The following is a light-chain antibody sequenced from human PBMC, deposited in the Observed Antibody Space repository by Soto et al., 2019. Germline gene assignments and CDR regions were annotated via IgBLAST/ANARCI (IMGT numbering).Light chain of an antibody. Sequence: DLQMTQSPSSLSASVGDRVTITCRASQDISNYLNWYQQRPGKAPKLLIYDASNLERGVPSRFSGTRSGTHFTFAITSLQPEDVATYYCQQSDSLPITFGQETRLEI. CDR1: QDISNY. CDR3: QQSDSLPIT. CDR2: DAS. V-gene: IGKV1-33*01. J-gene: IGKJ5*01.